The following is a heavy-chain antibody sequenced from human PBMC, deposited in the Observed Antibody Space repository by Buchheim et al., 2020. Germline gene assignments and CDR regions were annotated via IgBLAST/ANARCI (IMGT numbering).Heavy chain of an antibody. D-gene: IGHD4-23*01. CDR3: AKGRSRAMNYGGNCNDY. CDR2: ISGSGGST. V-gene: IGHV3-23*01. J-gene: IGHJ4*02. CDR1: GFTFSSYA. Sequence: EVQLLESGGGLVQPGGSLRLSCAASGFTFSSYAMSWVRQAPGKGLEWVSAISGSGGSTSYADSVKGRFTISRDNSKNTLYLQMNSQRAEDTAVYYCAKGRSRAMNYGGNCNDYWGQGTL.